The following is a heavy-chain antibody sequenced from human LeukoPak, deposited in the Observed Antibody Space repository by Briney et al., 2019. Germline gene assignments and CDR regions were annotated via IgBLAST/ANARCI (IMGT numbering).Heavy chain of an antibody. CDR2: FDPEDGET. V-gene: IGHV1-24*01. D-gene: IGHD3-22*01. Sequence: ASVKVSCKVSGYTLTELSMHWVRQAPGKGLEWMGGFDPEDGETIYAQKFQGRVTMTEDTSTDTAYMELSSLRSEDTAVYYCATVAYYYDSRPYWGQGTLVTVSS. CDR3: ATVAYYYDSRPY. J-gene: IGHJ4*02. CDR1: GYTLTELS.